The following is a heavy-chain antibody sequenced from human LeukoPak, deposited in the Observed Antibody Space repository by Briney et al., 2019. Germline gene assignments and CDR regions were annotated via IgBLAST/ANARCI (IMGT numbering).Heavy chain of an antibody. V-gene: IGHV3-49*03. CDR3: TRERGGYEEYSYGIFDY. CDR1: GFTFGDYA. Sequence: PGGSLRLSCTASGFTFGDYAMSWFRQAPGKGLEWVGFIRSKAYGGTTEYAASVKGRFTISRDDSKSIAYLQMNSLKTEDTAVYYCTRERGGYEEYSYGIFDYWGQGTLVTVSS. D-gene: IGHD5-18*01. J-gene: IGHJ4*02. CDR2: IRSKAYGGTT.